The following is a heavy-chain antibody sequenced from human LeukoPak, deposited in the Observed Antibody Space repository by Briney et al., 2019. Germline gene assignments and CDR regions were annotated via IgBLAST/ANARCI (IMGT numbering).Heavy chain of an antibody. J-gene: IGHJ4*02. CDR3: ARGIVATPHFDY. Sequence: SETLSLTCTVSGGSISSYYWSWIRQPAGKGLEWIGRIYTSGSTNYNPSLTSRVTMSVDTSKNQFSLKLSSVTAADTAVYYCARGIVATPHFDYWGQGTLVTVSS. CDR2: IYTSGST. D-gene: IGHD5-12*01. CDR1: GGSISSYY. V-gene: IGHV4-4*07.